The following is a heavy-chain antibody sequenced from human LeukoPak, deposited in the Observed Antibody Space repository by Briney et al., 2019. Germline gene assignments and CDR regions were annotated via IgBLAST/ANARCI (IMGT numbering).Heavy chain of an antibody. CDR3: ARGSYWVDP. D-gene: IGHD1-26*01. CDR2: IYHSGST. CDR1: GGSISSGGYS. J-gene: IGHJ5*02. V-gene: IGHV4-30-2*01. Sequence: PSETLSLTCAVSGGSISSGGYSWSWIRQPPGKGLEWIGYIYHSGSTYYNPSLKSRVTISVDRSKNQSSLKLSSVTAADTAVYYCARGSYWVDPWGQGTLVTVSS.